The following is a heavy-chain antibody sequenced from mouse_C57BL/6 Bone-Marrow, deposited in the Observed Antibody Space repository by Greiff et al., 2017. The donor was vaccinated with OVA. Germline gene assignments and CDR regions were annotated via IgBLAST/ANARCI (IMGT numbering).Heavy chain of an antibody. J-gene: IGHJ3*01. CDR3: ASGDYGLFAY. D-gene: IGHD1-2*01. V-gene: IGHV1-69*01. CDR2: IDASDSYT. CDR1: GYTFTSYW. Sequence: VQLQQPGAELVMPGASVKLSCKASGYTFTSYWMHWVKQRPGQGLEWIGEIDASDSYTNYNQKFKGKSTLTVDKSSSTAYMQLSSLTSEDSAVYYCASGDYGLFAYWGQGTLVTVSA.